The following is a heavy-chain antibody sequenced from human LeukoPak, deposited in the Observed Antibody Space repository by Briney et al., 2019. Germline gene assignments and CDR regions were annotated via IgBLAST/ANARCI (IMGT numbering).Heavy chain of an antibody. J-gene: IGHJ4*02. CDR1: GFTFSSYG. D-gene: IGHD6-13*01. CDR2: ISYDGSNK. V-gene: IGHV3-30*03. CDR3: AGSSWYFTPAFDY. Sequence: GGSLRLSCAASGFTFSSYGMHWVRQAPGKGLEWVAVISYDGSNKYYADSVKGRFTISRDNSKNTLYLRMNSLRAEDTAVYYCAGSSWYFTPAFDYWGQGTLVTVSS.